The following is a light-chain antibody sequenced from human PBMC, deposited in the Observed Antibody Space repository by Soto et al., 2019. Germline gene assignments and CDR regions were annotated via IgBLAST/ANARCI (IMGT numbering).Light chain of an antibody. CDR1: TSDIGSYIL. CDR3: CSYAGTPWV. Sequence: QSVLTQPASVSGSPGQSITISCTGTTSDIGSYILVSWYQHHPGKAPKLIIYEGTRRPSGVSNRFSGSKSGNTASLTISGLQAEDEADYFCCSYAGTPWVFGGGTKLTVL. J-gene: IGLJ3*02. V-gene: IGLV2-23*01. CDR2: EGT.